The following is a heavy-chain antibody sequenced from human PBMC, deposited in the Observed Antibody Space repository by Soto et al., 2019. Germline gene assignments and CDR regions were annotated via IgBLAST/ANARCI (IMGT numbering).Heavy chain of an antibody. Sequence: PSETLSLTCTVSGGSSSSNWWSWVRQPPGKGLEWIGEIYHSGSTNYNPSLKSRVTISVDKSKNQFSLKLSSVTAADTAVYYCARVRYCSSTSCSRTYYWGQGTLVTVSS. CDR2: IYHSGST. V-gene: IGHV4-4*02. J-gene: IGHJ4*02. CDR3: ARVRYCSSTSCSRTYY. CDR1: GGSSSSNW. D-gene: IGHD2-2*01.